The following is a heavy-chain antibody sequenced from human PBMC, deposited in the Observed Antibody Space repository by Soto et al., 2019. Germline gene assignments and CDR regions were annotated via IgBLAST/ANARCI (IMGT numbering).Heavy chain of an antibody. J-gene: IGHJ4*02. V-gene: IGHV3-23*01. CDR1: GFTFSSYA. Sequence: LRLSCAASGFTFSSYAMSWVRQAPGKGLEWVSGISGSGRSTYYADSVKGRFTVSSDNSKNTLYVQMNSLRAEDTAVYYCAKDSIEVVPAVFDYWGQGTLVTVSS. CDR3: AKDSIEVVPAVFDY. CDR2: ISGSGRST. D-gene: IGHD2-2*01.